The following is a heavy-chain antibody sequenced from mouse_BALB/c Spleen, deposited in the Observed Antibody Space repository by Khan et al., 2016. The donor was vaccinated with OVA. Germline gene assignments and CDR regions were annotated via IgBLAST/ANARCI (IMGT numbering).Heavy chain of an antibody. CDR3: ARNSEPDYFDY. Sequence: VQLQESGPGLVAPSQSLSITCTVSGFSLTSYGVHWIRQPPGKGLEWLGVIWAGGSTNYNSALMSRLSISKDNSKSQVFLKMHSLQTDDTARYFFARNSEPDYFDYCGQGTTLTVSS. CDR1: GFSLTSYG. J-gene: IGHJ2*01. CDR2: IWAGGST. V-gene: IGHV2-9*02.